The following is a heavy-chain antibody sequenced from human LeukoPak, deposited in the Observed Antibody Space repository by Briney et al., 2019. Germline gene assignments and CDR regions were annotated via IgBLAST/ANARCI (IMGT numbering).Heavy chain of an antibody. D-gene: IGHD3-10*01. CDR1: GGSFSGYY. CDR2: INHSGST. J-gene: IGHJ4*02. V-gene: IGHV4-34*01. CDR3: ARAGEECLSSLQSPIDY. Sequence: SETLSLTCAVYGGSFSGYYWSWIRQPPGKGLEWIGEINHSGSTNYNPSLKSRVTISVDTSKNQCYLKMSSVTAADTAVYYCARAGEECLSSLQSPIDYWGQGTLVTVSS.